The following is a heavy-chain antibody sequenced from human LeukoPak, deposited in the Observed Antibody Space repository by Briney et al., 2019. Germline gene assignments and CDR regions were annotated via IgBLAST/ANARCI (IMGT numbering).Heavy chain of an antibody. Sequence: GGSLRLSCAASGFTFSSYGMHWVRQAPGGGLEWVAFIRYDGTNKYYTDSVKGRFTISRDNSKKTLYLQMNSLRAEDTAVYYCAKDLGTRSVHDGFDIWGQGTMVTVSP. V-gene: IGHV3-30*02. CDR1: GFTFSSYG. J-gene: IGHJ3*02. CDR3: AKDLGTRSVHDGFDI. CDR2: IRYDGTNK. D-gene: IGHD1-1*01.